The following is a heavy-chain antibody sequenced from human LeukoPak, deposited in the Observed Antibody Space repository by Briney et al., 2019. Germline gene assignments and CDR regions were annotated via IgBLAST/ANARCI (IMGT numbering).Heavy chain of an antibody. CDR2: IIPIFGTA. J-gene: IGHJ4*02. D-gene: IGHD3-16*02. V-gene: IGHV1-69*06. CDR1: GGTFSSYA. Sequence: RASVMVSCKASGGTFSSYAISWARQAPGQGLEWMGGIIPIFGTAIYAQKFQGRVTMTEDTSTDTAYMELSSLRSEDTAVYYCVNLVWGSYRYFDYWGQGTLVTVSS. CDR3: VNLVWGSYRYFDY.